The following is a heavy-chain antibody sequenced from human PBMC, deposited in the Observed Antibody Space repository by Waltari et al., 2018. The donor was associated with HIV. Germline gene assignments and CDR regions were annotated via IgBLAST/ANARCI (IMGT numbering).Heavy chain of an antibody. Sequence: EVQLVESGGGLVQAGGSLRLSCAASGFTFSSHWMHWVRQAPGKGLVGVARINGDGSGTSYADSVRGRFSISRENAKNSLHLHMNSVRPEDTSLYYCTREGVETTAPADYWGQGTLVTVSS. CDR1: GFTFSSHW. V-gene: IGHV3-74*01. J-gene: IGHJ4*02. D-gene: IGHD4-17*01. CDR3: TREGVETTAPADY. CDR2: INGDGSGT.